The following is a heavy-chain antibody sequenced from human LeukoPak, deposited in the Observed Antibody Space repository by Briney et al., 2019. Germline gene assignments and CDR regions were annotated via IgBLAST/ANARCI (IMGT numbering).Heavy chain of an antibody. Sequence: GGSLRLSCAASGFTFSSYWMHWVRQASGKGLKWVGRIRSKPQSYATAYDESLKGRFTISRDDSKNTAYLQMSSLKIEDTAVYYCTRVGPSTVVDYWGQGTQVTVSS. D-gene: IGHD1-26*01. CDR1: GFTFSSYW. CDR2: IRSKPQSYAT. J-gene: IGHJ4*02. CDR3: TRVGPSTVVDY. V-gene: IGHV3-73*01.